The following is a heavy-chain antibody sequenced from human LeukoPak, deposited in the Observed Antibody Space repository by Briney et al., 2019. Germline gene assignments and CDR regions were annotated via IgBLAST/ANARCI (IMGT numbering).Heavy chain of an antibody. CDR2: IIPIFGTA. V-gene: IGHV1-69*13. CDR3: ARETKYQLFPFDP. CDR1: GGTFSSYA. D-gene: IGHD2-2*01. J-gene: IGHJ5*02. Sequence: ASVKVSCKASGGTFSSYAISWVRQAPGQGLEWMGGIIPIFGTANYAQKFQGRATITADESTSTAYMELSSLRSEDTAVYYCARETKYQLFPFDPWGQGTLVTVSS.